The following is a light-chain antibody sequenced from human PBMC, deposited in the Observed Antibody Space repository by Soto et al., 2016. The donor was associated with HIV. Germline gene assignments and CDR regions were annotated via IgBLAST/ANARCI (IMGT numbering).Light chain of an antibody. J-gene: IGLJ2*01. V-gene: IGLV3-1*01. CDR2: QDT. CDR3: QAWDTNTGV. Sequence: SYELTQPPSVSVSPGQTAPITCSGDKLGDKYVCWYQQKPGQSPALLIYQDTIRPSGIPERFSGSISGNTATLTISGTQAMDEADYYCQAWDTNTGVFGGGTELTVL. CDR1: KLGDKY.